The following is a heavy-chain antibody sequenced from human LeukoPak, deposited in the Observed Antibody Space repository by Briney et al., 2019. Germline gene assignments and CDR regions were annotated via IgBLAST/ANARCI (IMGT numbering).Heavy chain of an antibody. CDR1: GYTFTSYG. CDR2: ISAYNGNT. J-gene: IGHJ3*02. D-gene: IGHD3-22*01. Sequence: ASVKVSCKASGYTFTSYGISWVRQAPGQGLEWMGWISAYNGNTNYAQKLQGRVTMTTDTSTSTAYTELRSLRSDDTAVYYCARHIYYYDSSGYYYVGAFDIWGQGTMVTVSS. V-gene: IGHV1-18*01. CDR3: ARHIYYYDSSGYYYVGAFDI.